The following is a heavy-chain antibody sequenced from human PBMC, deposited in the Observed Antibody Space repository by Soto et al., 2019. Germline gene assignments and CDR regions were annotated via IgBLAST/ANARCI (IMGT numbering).Heavy chain of an antibody. CDR1: GGTFSSYT. V-gene: IGHV1-69*08. CDR2: IIPILGIA. D-gene: IGHD3-10*01. CDR3: AREVRITMVRGVYYFDY. J-gene: IGHJ4*02. Sequence: QVQLVQSGAAVKKPGSSVKVSCKASGGTFSSYTISWVRQAPGQGLEWMGRIIPILGIANYAQKFQGRVTITADKSTSTAYMELSSLRSEDTAVYYCAREVRITMVRGVYYFDYWGQGTLVTVSS.